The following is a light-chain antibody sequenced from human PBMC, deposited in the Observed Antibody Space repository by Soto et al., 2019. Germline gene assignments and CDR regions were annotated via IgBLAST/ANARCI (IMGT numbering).Light chain of an antibody. CDR1: QSVSSY. J-gene: IGKJ4*01. Sequence: ENVLTQSPATLSLSPGETATLSCRASQSVSSYLAWYQQKPGPAPRLLIYDASNRATGIPARFSGSGSGTDFTLTISSLEPKDFAVYYCQQRSHWPLRLTLGGGTKVEIK. V-gene: IGKV3-11*01. CDR3: QQRSHWPLRLT. CDR2: DAS.